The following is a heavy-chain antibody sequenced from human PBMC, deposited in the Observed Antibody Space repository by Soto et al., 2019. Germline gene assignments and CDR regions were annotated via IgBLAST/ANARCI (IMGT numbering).Heavy chain of an antibody. V-gene: IGHV1-18*04. CDR1: GYTFTTYG. CDR2: ISPYNGTT. CDR3: ARDGERDTGLNFYYYLHGMDA. J-gene: IGHJ6*02. D-gene: IGHD1-1*01. Sequence: ASVKVSCKASGYTFTTYGISWVRQAPGQGLEWMGWISPYNGTTKYAEKFQGEMTMTTDTATSTAYMDLRSLRADDTAVYYCARDGERDTGLNFYYYLHGMDAWGQGTRVTVSS.